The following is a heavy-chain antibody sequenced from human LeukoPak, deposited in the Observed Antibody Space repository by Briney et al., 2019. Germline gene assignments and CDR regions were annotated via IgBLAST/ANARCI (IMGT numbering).Heavy chain of an antibody. Sequence: SGGSLRLSCTASGFTFGDYAMSWGRQAPGKGLEWVGFIRSKAYGGTTEYAASVKGRFTISRDDSKSIAYLQMNSLKTEDTAVYYCTRDGPPYDFWSGYSAYYYMDGWGKGTTVTVSS. CDR2: IRSKAYGGTT. V-gene: IGHV3-49*04. J-gene: IGHJ6*03. CDR1: GFTFGDYA. CDR3: TRDGPPYDFWSGYSAYYYMDG. D-gene: IGHD3-3*01.